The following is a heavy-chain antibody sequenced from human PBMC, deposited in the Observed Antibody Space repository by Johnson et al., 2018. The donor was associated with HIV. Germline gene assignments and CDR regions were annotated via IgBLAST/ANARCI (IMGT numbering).Heavy chain of an antibody. CDR1: GFTFDDYG. CDR2: IYSGGST. CDR3: AIGQSGSYGAFDI. D-gene: IGHD1-26*01. V-gene: IGHV3-23*03. Sequence: VQLVESGGGVVRPGGSLRLSCAASGFTFDDYGMSWVRQAPGKGLEWVSVIYSGGSTYYADSVKGRFTISRDNSKNTLYLQMNSLRGEDTAVYYCAIGQSGSYGAFDIWGQGTMVTVSS. J-gene: IGHJ3*02.